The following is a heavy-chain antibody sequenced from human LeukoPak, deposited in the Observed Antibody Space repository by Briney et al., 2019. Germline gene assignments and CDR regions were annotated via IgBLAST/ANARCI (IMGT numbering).Heavy chain of an antibody. CDR2: ISSSSSYV. Sequence: GGSLRLSCAASGFTFSSYRMNWVRRAPGKGLEWVSSISSSSSYVYYADSVKGRFTISRDNAKNSLYLQMNSLRAEDTAVYYCAREGSGVAGHFDYWGQGTLVTVSS. D-gene: IGHD6-19*01. V-gene: IGHV3-21*01. J-gene: IGHJ4*02. CDR3: AREGSGVAGHFDY. CDR1: GFTFSSYR.